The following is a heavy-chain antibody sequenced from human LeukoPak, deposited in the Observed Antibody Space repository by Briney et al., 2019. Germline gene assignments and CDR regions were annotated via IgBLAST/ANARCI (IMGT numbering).Heavy chain of an antibody. Sequence: SGGSLRLSCAASGFTFSSYGMHWVRQAPGKGLEWVAVIWFDGGNNYYADSVKGRFTISRDNSKNTVCLQMNSLRVEDTAVYYCTREAGTTPFDYWGQGTLVTVSS. V-gene: IGHV3-33*01. J-gene: IGHJ4*02. CDR2: IWFDGGNN. D-gene: IGHD1-1*01. CDR3: TREAGTTPFDY. CDR1: GFTFSSYG.